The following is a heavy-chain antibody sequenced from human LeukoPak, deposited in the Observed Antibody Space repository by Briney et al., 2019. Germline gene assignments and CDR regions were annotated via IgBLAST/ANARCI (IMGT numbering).Heavy chain of an antibody. CDR2: IYYSGST. CDR1: GGSISSYY. CDR3: ARMPIVGATTFDY. Sequence: SETLSLTCTVSGGSISSYYWSWIRQPPGKGLEWIGYIYYSGSTNYNPSLKSRVTISVDTSKNQFSLKLSSVTAADTAVYYCARMPIVGATTFDYWGQGTLVTVSS. V-gene: IGHV4-59*08. J-gene: IGHJ4*02. D-gene: IGHD1-26*01.